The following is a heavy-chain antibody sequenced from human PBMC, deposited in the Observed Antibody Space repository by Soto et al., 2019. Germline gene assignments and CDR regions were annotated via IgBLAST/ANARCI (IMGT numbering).Heavy chain of an antibody. D-gene: IGHD2-15*01. CDR1: GFTFSSYA. V-gene: IGHV3-23*01. CDR2: ISGSGGST. CDR3: AKDMDIVVVVAATPARSDAFDI. J-gene: IGHJ3*02. Sequence: GSLRLSCAASGFTFSSYAMSWVRQAPGKGLEWVSAISGSGGSTYYADSVKGRFTISRDNSKNTLYLQMNSLRAEDTAVYYCAKDMDIVVVVAATPARSDAFDIWGQGTMVTVSS.